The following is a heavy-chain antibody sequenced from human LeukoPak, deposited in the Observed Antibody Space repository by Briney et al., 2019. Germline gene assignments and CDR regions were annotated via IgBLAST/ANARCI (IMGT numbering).Heavy chain of an antibody. J-gene: IGHJ4*02. CDR2: SSVRSNYR. Sequence: GGSLRLSCAASGYTFSYFSVNWVRQAPGKGLEWVSSSSVRSNYRYYSDSVRGRFTISRYDARDSLFLQMNSLRAEDRAVYFCVRLRRNSDRSGYYYYYDNWGQGTLVTVSS. CDR3: VRLRRNSDRSGYYYYYDN. CDR1: GYTFSYFS. D-gene: IGHD3-22*01. V-gene: IGHV3-21*01.